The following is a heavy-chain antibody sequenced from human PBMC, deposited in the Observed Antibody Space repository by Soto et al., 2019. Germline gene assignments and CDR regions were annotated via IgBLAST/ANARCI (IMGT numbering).Heavy chain of an antibody. CDR2: TTAILGTR. D-gene: IGHD5-18*01. J-gene: IGHJ4*02. Sequence: XVKVSCKASGGTLSHYGVSWVRQVPGKGLEWMGGTTAILGTRDYAQKFQGRMTITSDESTTTSYMELNSLTSDDTAVYYCAAGDSSDTGDHWGQGTLVTVSS. CDR3: AAGDSSDTGDH. CDR1: GGTLSHYG. V-gene: IGHV1-69*13.